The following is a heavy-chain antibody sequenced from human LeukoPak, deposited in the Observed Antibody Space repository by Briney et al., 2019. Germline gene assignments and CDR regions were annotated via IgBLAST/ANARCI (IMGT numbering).Heavy chain of an antibody. CDR3: ARDRTAMPYYYYYYMDV. Sequence: GGSLRLSCAASGFTFSSYWMSWVRQAPGKGLEWVANIKQDGSEKYYVDSVKGRFTISRDNAKNSLYLQMNSLRAEDTAVYYCARDRTAMPYYYYYYMDVWGKGTTVTVPS. D-gene: IGHD5-18*01. J-gene: IGHJ6*03. V-gene: IGHV3-7*01. CDR1: GFTFSSYW. CDR2: IKQDGSEK.